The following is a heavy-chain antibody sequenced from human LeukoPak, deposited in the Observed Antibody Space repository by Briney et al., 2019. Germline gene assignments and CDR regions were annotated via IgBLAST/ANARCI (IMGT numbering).Heavy chain of an antibody. D-gene: IGHD2-15*01. J-gene: IGHJ4*02. CDR2: ISGSGGST. V-gene: IGHV3-23*01. CDR3: AKVFVGGCSGGSCYISRGIDY. CDR1: GFTFSSYA. Sequence: GGSLRLSCAASGFTFSSYAMSWVRQAPGKGLEWVSAISGSGGSTYYADSVKGRFTISRDNSKNTLYLQMNSLRAEDTAVYYCAKVFVGGCSGGSCYISRGIDYWGQGTLVTVSS.